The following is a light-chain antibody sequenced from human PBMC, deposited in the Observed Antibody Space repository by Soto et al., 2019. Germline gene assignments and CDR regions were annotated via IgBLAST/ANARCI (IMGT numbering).Light chain of an antibody. CDR1: QSVLYSSNNKNY. J-gene: IGKJ5*01. CDR2: WAS. V-gene: IGKV4-1*01. CDR3: QQRSN. Sequence: DIVMTQSPDSLDVSLGERATINCKSSQSVLYSSNNKNYLAWYQQKPGQPPKLLIYWASTRESGVPDRFSGSGSGTDFTLTISSLEPEDFAVYYCQQRSNFGQGTRLEIK.